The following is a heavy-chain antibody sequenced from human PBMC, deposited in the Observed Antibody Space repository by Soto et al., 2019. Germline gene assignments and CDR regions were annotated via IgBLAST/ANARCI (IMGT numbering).Heavy chain of an antibody. Sequence: EVHLLESGGGLVQPGGSLRLSCAASELSSSNHAMTWVRQAPGKGLEWVSGISGTDGGAYYADSVKGRFTISRDNSRSTLYVQMNSLRVEDTAVYYCASGGLHGYTNGGLSYFHSWCQGTLVTVSS. CDR2: ISGTDGGA. CDR1: ELSSSNHA. CDR3: ASGGLHGYTNGGLSYFHS. D-gene: IGHD5-18*01. J-gene: IGHJ4*02. V-gene: IGHV3-23*01.